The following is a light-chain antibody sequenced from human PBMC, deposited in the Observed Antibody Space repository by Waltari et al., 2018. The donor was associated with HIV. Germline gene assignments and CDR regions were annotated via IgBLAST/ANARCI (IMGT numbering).Light chain of an antibody. Sequence: DIVMTQSPDSLAVSLGERATINCKSSQSVLYSSNNKNYLVWYQQRPGQPPKLLIYWASTRESGVPDRFSGSGSGTDFTHTISSLQAEDVAVYYCQQYYNLPWTFGQGTKVEIK. J-gene: IGKJ1*01. CDR2: WAS. CDR3: QQYYNLPWT. CDR1: QSVLYSSNNKNY. V-gene: IGKV4-1*01.